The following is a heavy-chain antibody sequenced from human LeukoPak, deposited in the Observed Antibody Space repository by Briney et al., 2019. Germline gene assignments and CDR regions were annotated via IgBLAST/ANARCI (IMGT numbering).Heavy chain of an antibody. CDR2: IIPIFGTA. CDR1: GGTFXSYA. J-gene: IGHJ6*03. Sequence: SGGTFXSYAISWVRQAPGQGLEWMGGIIPIFGTANYAQKFQGRVTITADKSTSTAYMELSSLRSEDTAVYYCVRTVSWRLYYYYYYMDVWGKGTTVTVSS. CDR3: VRTVSWRLYYYYYYMDV. V-gene: IGHV1-69*06. D-gene: IGHD6-13*01.